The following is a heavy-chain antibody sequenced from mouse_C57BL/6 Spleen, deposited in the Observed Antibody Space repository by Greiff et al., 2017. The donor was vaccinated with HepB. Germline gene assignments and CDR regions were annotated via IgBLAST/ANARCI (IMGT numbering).Heavy chain of an antibody. Sequence: EVHLVESGGGLVKPGGSLKLSCAASGFTFSDYGMHWVRQAPEKGLEWVAYISSGSSTIYYADTVKGRFTISRDNAKNTLFLQMTSLRSEDTAMYYCARIYDGYSGAMDCRGQGASVTVSS. J-gene: IGHJ4*01. D-gene: IGHD2-3*01. CDR3: ARIYDGYSGAMDC. CDR2: ISSGSSTI. V-gene: IGHV5-17*01. CDR1: GFTFSDYG.